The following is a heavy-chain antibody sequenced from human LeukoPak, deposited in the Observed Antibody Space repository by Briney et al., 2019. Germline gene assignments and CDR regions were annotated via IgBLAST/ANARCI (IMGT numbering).Heavy chain of an antibody. J-gene: IGHJ4*02. CDR2: IYYTGST. CDR3: ARSCITARSFFSY. D-gene: IGHD6-6*01. Sequence: SETLSLTCIVSGGSVSSGSHYWSWIRQPPGTGLEWIGYIYYTGSTNYNPSLKSRVTISVDTSKNQFSLNLSPVTAADTAVYYCARSCITARSFFSYWGQGTLVTVSS. CDR1: GGSVSSGSHY. V-gene: IGHV4-61*01.